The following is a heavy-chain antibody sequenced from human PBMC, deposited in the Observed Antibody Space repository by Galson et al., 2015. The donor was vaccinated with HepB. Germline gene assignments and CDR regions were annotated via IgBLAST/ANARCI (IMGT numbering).Heavy chain of an antibody. D-gene: IGHD3-10*01. CDR2: IYLGDSDT. CDR3: ARVPMLRGVVIIGPGAFDL. CDR1: RGTFTSYW. V-gene: IGHV5-51*01. J-gene: IGHJ3*01. Sequence: QSGAEVKKPGESLKISCKGSRGTFTSYWVARVRQMPGKGLEWMGVIYLGDSDTRYSPSYPGQVTISADKSIDTAYLQWSSLKASDTAMYYCARVPMLRGVVIIGPGAFDLWGQGTMVTVSS.